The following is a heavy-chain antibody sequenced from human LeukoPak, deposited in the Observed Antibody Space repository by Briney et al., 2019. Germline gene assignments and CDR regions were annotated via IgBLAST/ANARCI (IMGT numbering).Heavy chain of an antibody. Sequence: GGSLRLSCAASGFTFSSYAMSWVRQAPGKGLEWVSAISGSGGSTYYADSVEGRFTISRDNSKNTLYLQMNSLRAEDTAVYYCYSTLVVVAATAAFDIWGQGTMVTVSS. V-gene: IGHV3-23*01. D-gene: IGHD2-15*01. CDR3: YSTLVVVAATAAFDI. CDR2: ISGSGGST. CDR1: GFTFSSYA. J-gene: IGHJ3*02.